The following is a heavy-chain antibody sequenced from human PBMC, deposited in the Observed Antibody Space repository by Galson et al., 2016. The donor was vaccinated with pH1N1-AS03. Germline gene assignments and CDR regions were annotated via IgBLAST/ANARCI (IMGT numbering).Heavy chain of an antibody. CDR3: TRDPRGPCSSATCATTYYFGIDR. CDR1: GYIFTGFY. CDR2: INPNNGVT. J-gene: IGHJ5*02. D-gene: IGHD2/OR15-2a*01. V-gene: IGHV1-2*04. Sequence: SVKVSCKASGYIFTGFYVHWVRQAPGQGLEWMGWINPNNGVTNYAQKFQAWVTMTGDTSISTAYLELYGLKSDDTAVYYCTRDPRGPCSSATCATTYYFGIDRWGQGTLVTVSS.